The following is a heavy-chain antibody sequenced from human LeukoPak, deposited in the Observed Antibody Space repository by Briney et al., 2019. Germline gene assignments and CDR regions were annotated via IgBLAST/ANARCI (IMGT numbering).Heavy chain of an antibody. V-gene: IGHV4-61*01. CDR2: IYYSGST. CDR1: GGSISSSSYY. Sequence: SETLSLTCTVSGGSISSSSYYWGWIRQPPGKGLEWIGYIYYSGSTNYNPSLKSRVTISVDTSKNQFSLKLSSVTAADTAVYYCARDTSGGSYGYWGQGTLVTVSS. CDR3: ARDTSGGSYGY. J-gene: IGHJ4*02. D-gene: IGHD1-26*01.